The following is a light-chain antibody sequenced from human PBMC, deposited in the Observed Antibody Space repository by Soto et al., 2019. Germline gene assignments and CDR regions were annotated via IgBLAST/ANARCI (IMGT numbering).Light chain of an antibody. V-gene: IGLV1-40*01. Sequence: QSVLTQPPSVSGSPGQTVTISCTGSSSNIGAGYDVHWYQQLPGKAPKLIIYGDSNRPSGVPDRFSGSKSGTSASLAITGLQAEDEADYYCQSYDSSMSGLVFGGGTKLTVL. J-gene: IGLJ2*01. CDR3: QSYDSSMSGLV. CDR1: SSNIGAGYD. CDR2: GDS.